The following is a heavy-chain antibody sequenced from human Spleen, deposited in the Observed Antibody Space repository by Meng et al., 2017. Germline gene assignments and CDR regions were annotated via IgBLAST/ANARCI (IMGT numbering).Heavy chain of an antibody. Sequence: QVQLVQSGADGKKPGASVKVSCKASGYTFTAYYKHWVRQAPGQGLEWMGRINPNSGGTNFAQKFQGRVIMTRDTSISTAYMEVSSLRSEDTAVYYCARSSLHAGTLYFDSWGQGTLVTVSS. CDR1: GYTFTAYY. D-gene: IGHD2-15*01. V-gene: IGHV1-2*06. CDR2: INPNSGGT. J-gene: IGHJ4*02. CDR3: ARSSLHAGTLYFDS.